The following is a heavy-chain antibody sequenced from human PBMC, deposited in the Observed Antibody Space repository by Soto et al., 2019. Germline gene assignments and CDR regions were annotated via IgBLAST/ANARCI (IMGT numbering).Heavy chain of an antibody. D-gene: IGHD3-10*01. CDR3: ARGGLGGFGEINPLDAFDI. Sequence: SSETLSLPCAVYGGSFSGYYWSWIRQPPGKGLEWIGEINHSGSTNYNPSLKSRVTISVDTSKNQFSLKLSSVTAADTPVYYCARGGLGGFGEINPLDAFDIWGQGTMVTVSS. J-gene: IGHJ3*02. CDR2: INHSGST. CDR1: GGSFSGYY. V-gene: IGHV4-34*01.